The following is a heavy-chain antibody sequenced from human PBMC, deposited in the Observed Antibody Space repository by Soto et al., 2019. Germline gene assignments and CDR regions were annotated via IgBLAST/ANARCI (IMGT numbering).Heavy chain of an antibody. CDR3: AREVGATIGWFDP. CDR2: IHSGDSNA. V-gene: IGHV5-51*01. D-gene: IGHD1-26*01. J-gene: IGHJ5*02. CDR1: GYSFSTSS. Sequence: GESLKISCKGSGYSFSTSSIGWVRQMPGKGLEWIGNIHSGDSNARYSPSFQGQVTISADKSISTAYLQWSSLKASDTAMYYCAREVGATIGWFDPWGQGTLVTVSS.